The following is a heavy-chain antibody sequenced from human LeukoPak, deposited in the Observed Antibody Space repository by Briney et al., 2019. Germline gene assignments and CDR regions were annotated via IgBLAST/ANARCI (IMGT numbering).Heavy chain of an antibody. CDR2: INHSGST. Sequence: PSETLSLTCAVYGGSFSGYYWSWIRQPPGKGPEWIGEINHSGSTNYNPSLKSRVTISVDTSKNQFSLKLSSVTAADTAVYYCARGPGDSSSSLGFDYWGQGTLVTVSS. J-gene: IGHJ4*02. V-gene: IGHV4-34*01. D-gene: IGHD6-6*01. CDR1: GGSFSGYY. CDR3: ARGPGDSSSSLGFDY.